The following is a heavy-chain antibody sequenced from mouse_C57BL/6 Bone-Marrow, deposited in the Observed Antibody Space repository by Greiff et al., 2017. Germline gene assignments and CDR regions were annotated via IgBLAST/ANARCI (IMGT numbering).Heavy chain of an antibody. CDR1: GFTFSSYG. D-gene: IGHD2-3*01. J-gene: IGHJ3*01. Sequence: EVQLVESGGDLVKPGGSLKLSCAASGFTFSSYGMSWVRQTPDKRLEWVATISSSGSYTYDPDSVKGRFTISRDKAKNTLYLQMSSLKSEDTAMYYCARMMVAWFAYWGQGTLVTVSA. CDR2: ISSSGSYT. V-gene: IGHV5-6*01. CDR3: ARMMVAWFAY.